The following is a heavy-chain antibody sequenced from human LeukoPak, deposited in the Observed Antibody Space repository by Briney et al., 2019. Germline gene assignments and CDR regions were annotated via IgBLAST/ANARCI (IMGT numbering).Heavy chain of an antibody. CDR2: ITGSGGIT. V-gene: IGHV3-23*01. Sequence: GGSLRLSCEASGFTFSSYAMSWVCQAPGKGLEWVSAITGSGGITNYADPVKGRFTITRDNSRNTLFLQMNSLRAEDTAVYYCASRQQLVRFFDYWGQGTLVTVSS. CDR1: GFTFSSYA. J-gene: IGHJ4*02. CDR3: ASRQQLVRFFDY. D-gene: IGHD6-13*01.